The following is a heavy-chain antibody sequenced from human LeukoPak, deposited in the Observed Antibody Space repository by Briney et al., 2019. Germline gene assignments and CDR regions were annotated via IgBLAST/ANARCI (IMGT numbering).Heavy chain of an antibody. D-gene: IGHD2-15*01. Sequence: PSETLSLTCTVSGGSISSYYWSWIRQPPGKGLEWIGYVFHTGDTNSNPSLKSRVTVSLDTSKRQVSLRLTSVTAADTAVYYCARHPFATPFDRWGRGILVTVSS. CDR2: VFHTGDT. V-gene: IGHV4-59*08. CDR1: GGSISSYY. J-gene: IGHJ5*02. CDR3: ARHPFATPFDR.